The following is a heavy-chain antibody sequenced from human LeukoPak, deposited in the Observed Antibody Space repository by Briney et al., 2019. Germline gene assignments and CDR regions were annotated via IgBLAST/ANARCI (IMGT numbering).Heavy chain of an antibody. CDR2: INLSGAST. CDR3: ARDRITVSGVLTFRGRGVDL. J-gene: IGHJ5*02. Sequence: ASVKVSCKTSGLTFTSYFMHWVRQAPGHGLEWMGIINLSGASTSYEQRFQGRVSMTRDVSTSTVYMELSSLRSEDTAVYYCARDRITVSGVLTFRGRGVDLWGQGTLVSVSS. V-gene: IGHV1-46*01. CDR1: GLTFTSYF. D-gene: IGHD3-3*01.